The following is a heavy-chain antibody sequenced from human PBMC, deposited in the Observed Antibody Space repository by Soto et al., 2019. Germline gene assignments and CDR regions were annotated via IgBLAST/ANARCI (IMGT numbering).Heavy chain of an antibody. J-gene: IGHJ6*02. V-gene: IGHV1-69*01. CDR1: GDTFKNCV. Sequence: QVQVVQSGVEVRRPGSSVKVSCKASGDTFKNCVISWVRQAPGQGLEWMGGIIPPFGTTDFAQRFQGRLKITTDESTTTAYMELSRLRSEDTATYYCAAELGFGKLSVVWGQGTTVIVSS. CDR3: AAELGFGKLSVV. D-gene: IGHD3-10*01. CDR2: IIPPFGTT.